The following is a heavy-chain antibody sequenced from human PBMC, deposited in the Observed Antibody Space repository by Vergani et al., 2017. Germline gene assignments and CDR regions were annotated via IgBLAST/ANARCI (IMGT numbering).Heavy chain of an antibody. V-gene: IGHV4-61*02. D-gene: IGHD2-2*01. CDR1: GGSISSGSYY. Sequence: QVQLQESGPGLVKPSQTLSLTCTVSGGSISSGSYYWSWIRQPAGKGLEWIGRIYTSGSTNYNPSLKSRVTISVDTSKNQFSLKLSSVTAADTAVYYCARGYCSSTSCVDCDYWGQGTLVTVSS. CDR3: ARGYCSSTSCVDCDY. J-gene: IGHJ4*02. CDR2: IYTSGST.